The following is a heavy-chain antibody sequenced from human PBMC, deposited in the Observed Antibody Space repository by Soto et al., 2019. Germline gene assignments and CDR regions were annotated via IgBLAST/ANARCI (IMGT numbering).Heavy chain of an antibody. Sequence: LRLSCAASGFTFSSYGMHWVRQAPGKGLEWVAVIWYDGSNKYYADSVKGRFTISTDNSKNTLYLQMNSLRAEDTAVYYCAIEYDSSGYYDYWGQGTLVTVSS. CDR2: IWYDGSNK. D-gene: IGHD3-22*01. V-gene: IGHV3-33*01. J-gene: IGHJ4*02. CDR3: AIEYDSSGYYDY. CDR1: GFTFSSYG.